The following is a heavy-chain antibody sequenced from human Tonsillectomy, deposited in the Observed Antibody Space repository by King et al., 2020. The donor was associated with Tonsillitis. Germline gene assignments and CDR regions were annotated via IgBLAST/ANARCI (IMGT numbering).Heavy chain of an antibody. CDR2: ISWNSGSI. CDR1: GFTFDDYA. D-gene: IGHD4-23*01. Sequence: VQLVESGGGLVQPGRSLRLSCAASGFTFDDYAMHWVRQAPGKGLEWVSGISWNSGSIGYGDSVKGRFTISRDKAKNSLYLQMNSLRAEDTALYYCAKDNRGGNLYYFDYWGQGTLVTVSS. CDR3: AKDNRGGNLYYFDY. V-gene: IGHV3-9*01. J-gene: IGHJ4*02.